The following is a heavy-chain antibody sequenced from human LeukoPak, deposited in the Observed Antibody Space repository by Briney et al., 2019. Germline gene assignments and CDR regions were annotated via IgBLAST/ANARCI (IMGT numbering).Heavy chain of an antibody. D-gene: IGHD6-13*01. Sequence: SQTLSLTCTVSGGSISSGDYYWSWIRQPPGKGLEWIGYIYCSGSTYYNPSLKSRVTISVDTSKNQFSLKLSSVTAADTAVYYCARESIAAAYLVDYWGQGTLVTVSS. CDR2: IYCSGST. CDR1: GGSISSGDYY. CDR3: ARESIAAAYLVDY. J-gene: IGHJ4*02. V-gene: IGHV4-30-4*08.